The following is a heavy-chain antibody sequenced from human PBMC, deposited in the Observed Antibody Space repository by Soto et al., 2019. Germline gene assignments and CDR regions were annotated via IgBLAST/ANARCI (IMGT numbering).Heavy chain of an antibody. D-gene: IGHD1-1*01. CDR1: GFTFSSYA. V-gene: IGHV3-23*01. J-gene: IGHJ4*02. CDR2: ISGSGGST. CDR3: AKDSEMATTYLSDY. Sequence: PGGSLRLSCAASGFTFSSYAMSWVRQAPGKGLEWVSAISGSGGSTYYADSVKGRFTISRDNSKNTLYLQMNSLRAEDTAVYYCAKDSEMATTYLSDYWGQGTLVTVSS.